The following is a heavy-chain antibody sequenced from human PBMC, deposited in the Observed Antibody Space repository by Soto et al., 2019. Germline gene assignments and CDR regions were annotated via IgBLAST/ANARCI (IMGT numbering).Heavy chain of an antibody. D-gene: IGHD6-13*01. CDR2: INPSGGST. Sequence: ASVKVSCKASGYTFTSYYMHWVRQAPGQGLEWMGIINPSGGSTSYAQKFQGRVTMTRDTSTSTVYMELSSLRSEDTAVYYCARELRGQQLVYYFDYWGQGTLVTVSS. J-gene: IGHJ4*02. V-gene: IGHV1-46*01. CDR3: ARELRGQQLVYYFDY. CDR1: GYTFTSYY.